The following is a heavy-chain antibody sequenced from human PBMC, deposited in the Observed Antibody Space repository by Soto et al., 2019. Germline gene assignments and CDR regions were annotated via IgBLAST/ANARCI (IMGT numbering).Heavy chain of an antibody. V-gene: IGHV4-4*02. Sequence: PSETLSLICAVSSGSISSSNWWSWVRQPPGKGLEWIGEIYHSGSTNYNPSLKSRVTISVDKSKNQFSLKLSSVTAADTAVYYWARDCSGGSRYSWDVWGKGTTVTVSS. CDR2: IYHSGST. CDR3: ARDCSGGSRYSWDV. D-gene: IGHD2-15*01. CDR1: SGSISSSNW. J-gene: IGHJ6*04.